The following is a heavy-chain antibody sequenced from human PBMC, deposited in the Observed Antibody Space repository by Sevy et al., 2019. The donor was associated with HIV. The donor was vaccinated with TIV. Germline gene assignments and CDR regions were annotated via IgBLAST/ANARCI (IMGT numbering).Heavy chain of an antibody. CDR3: AKDMVDCSGGTCSSGAVSPFES. CDR1: GFIFNNYD. D-gene: IGHD2-15*01. V-gene: IGHV3-30*18. J-gene: IGHJ4*02. CDR2: VSYDGADK. Sequence: GGSLRLSCVASGFIFNNYDIYWIRQAPGKGLEWVATVSYDGADKDYADIVKGRFTISRDSSRSRLYLQMSSLRPEDTGVYFCAKDMVDCSGGTCSSGAVSPFESWGQGTLVTVSS.